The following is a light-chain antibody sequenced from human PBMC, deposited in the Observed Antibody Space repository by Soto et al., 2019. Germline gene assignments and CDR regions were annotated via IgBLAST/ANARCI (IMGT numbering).Light chain of an antibody. V-gene: IGKV3-11*01. J-gene: IGKJ1*01. CDR1: QSVSSN. Sequence: EIVLTQSPVTLSLSPGQRATLSCRASQSVSSNHLGWYQHKPGQPPRLLIYDTYKRATGIPARFSGSGSGTDFTLPISSLEPKDFPFYYCQQRSRYWTSGQGTTGHIK. CDR3: QQRSRYWT. CDR2: DTY.